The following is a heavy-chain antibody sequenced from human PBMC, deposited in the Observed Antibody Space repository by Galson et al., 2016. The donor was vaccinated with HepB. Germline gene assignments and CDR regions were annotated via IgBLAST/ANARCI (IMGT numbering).Heavy chain of an antibody. CDR1: GFTFSSYG. Sequence: SLRLSCAGSGFTFSSYGIHWVRQAPGKGLEWVASISGNGGSTYYGDSVKGRFTISRDKSKNTLYLQMNSLRAEDTAVYYCARESRGSNSSAPDFDFWGQGTLVTVSS. V-gene: IGHV3-23*01. J-gene: IGHJ4*02. D-gene: IGHD6-13*01. CDR3: ARESRGSNSSAPDFDF. CDR2: ISGNGGST.